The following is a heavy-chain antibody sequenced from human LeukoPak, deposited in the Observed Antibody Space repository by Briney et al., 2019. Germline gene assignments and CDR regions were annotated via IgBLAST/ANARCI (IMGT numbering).Heavy chain of an antibody. Sequence: GGSLRLSCEASGFTLSSYSMNWVRQAPGKGLEWVSVIYSGGSTYYADSVKGRFTISRDNSKNTLYLQMNSLRAEDTAVYYCARAGGYWGQGTLVTVSS. J-gene: IGHJ4*02. D-gene: IGHD3-16*01. CDR2: IYSGGST. V-gene: IGHV3-53*01. CDR3: ARAGGY. CDR1: GFTLSSYS.